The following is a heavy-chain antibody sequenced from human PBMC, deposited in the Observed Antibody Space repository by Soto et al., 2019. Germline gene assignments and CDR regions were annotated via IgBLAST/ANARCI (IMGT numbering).Heavy chain of an antibody. CDR2: IIPKLGSA. V-gene: IGHV1-69*01. D-gene: IGHD3-22*01. CDR3: ARPRTYDYESDGYYGHQFDD. J-gene: IGHJ5*02. CDR1: GGGNLRDYR. Sequence: QVQLVQSGAEVQEPGSSVKVSCKASGGGNLRDYRTTWVRRAPGQGLEWMGGIIPKLGSANYAQNFQARVTISADELTNTSYLDLSGLTFEDTAVYYCARPRTYDYESDGYYGHQFDDWGQGTLVTVSS.